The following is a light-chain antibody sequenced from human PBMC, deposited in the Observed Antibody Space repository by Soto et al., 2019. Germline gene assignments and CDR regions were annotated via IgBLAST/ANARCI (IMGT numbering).Light chain of an antibody. J-gene: IGLJ1*01. CDR2: EVT. Sequence: QSVLTQPAAVSGSPGQSITISCTGTSTDVSGHNYVSWYQQHPGKAPKVIIYEVTNPPSGISHRYSGSKSGNTASLTISGLQAEDEADYYCCSYTSGTSVFGTGTNVTVL. V-gene: IGLV2-14*01. CDR3: CSYTSGTSV. CDR1: STDVSGHNY.